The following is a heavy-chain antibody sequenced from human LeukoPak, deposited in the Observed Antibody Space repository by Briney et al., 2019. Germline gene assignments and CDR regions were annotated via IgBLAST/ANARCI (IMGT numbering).Heavy chain of an antibody. CDR3: ASGGTAAAGIFSGDY. CDR1: GFTFSSYW. Sequence: PGMSLRLSCAASGFTFSSYWMSWVRQAPGKGLEWVANIKQDGSEKYYVDSVKGRFTISRDNAKNSLYLQMNSLRAEDTAVYYCASGGTAAAGIFSGDYWGQGTLVTVSS. V-gene: IGHV3-7*03. J-gene: IGHJ4*02. CDR2: IKQDGSEK. D-gene: IGHD6-13*01.